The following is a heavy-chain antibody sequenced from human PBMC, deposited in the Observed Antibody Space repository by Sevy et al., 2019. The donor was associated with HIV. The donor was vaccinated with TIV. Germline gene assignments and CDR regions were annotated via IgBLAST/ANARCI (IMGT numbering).Heavy chain of an antibody. CDR2: FDPEDGDPEDGKT. V-gene: IGHV1-24*01. D-gene: IGHD3-22*01. J-gene: IGHJ4*02. Sequence: ASVKVSCKVSGYTLTQFSMHWVRQAPGKGLEWMTTFDPEDGDPEDGKTIYAQKFLGRVTMTEDTSTDTAYMALSSLRSDDTAVYYCATTKDYYDSSGYPFDYWGQGTLVTVSS. CDR3: ATTKDYYDSSGYPFDY. CDR1: GYTLTQFS.